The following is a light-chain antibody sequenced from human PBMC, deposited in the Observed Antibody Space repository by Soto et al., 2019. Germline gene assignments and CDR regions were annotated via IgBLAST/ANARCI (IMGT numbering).Light chain of an antibody. CDR2: GSS. CDR3: QQYGSSPPYT. J-gene: IGKJ2*01. V-gene: IGKV3-20*01. CDR1: QSVSGSY. Sequence: EIVLTQSPGTLSLSPGERATLSCRASQSVSGSYLAWYQQKPGQSPRLLIYGSSDRATGIPDRFSGSGSGTDFTLTISRVEPEDFAVYYCQQYGSSPPYTFGQGTMREIK.